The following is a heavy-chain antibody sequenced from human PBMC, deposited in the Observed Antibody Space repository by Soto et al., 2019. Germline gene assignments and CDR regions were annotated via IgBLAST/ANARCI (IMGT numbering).Heavy chain of an antibody. CDR2: ISSSGTGI. CDR1: GFKFSDYY. D-gene: IGHD2-15*01. J-gene: IGHJ3*02. V-gene: IGHV3-11*01. Sequence: QVQLVESGGGLVKPGVSLRLSCAASGFKFSDYYMIWIRQAPGKGLEWVSYISSSGTGIYYRDSVKGRFTISRDNAKKSLYLKMNSLRAEDTAVYYGARAYSDSFDIWGKGPMVTVSS. CDR3: ARAYSDSFDI.